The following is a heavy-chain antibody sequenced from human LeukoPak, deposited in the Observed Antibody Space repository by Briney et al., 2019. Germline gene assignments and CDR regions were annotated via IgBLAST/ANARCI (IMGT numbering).Heavy chain of an antibody. Sequence: GGSLRLSCAASGFTFSDYNMRWIRQAPGKGLEWVSSISRSGSTKYYADSVKCRFTISRDNAKNSLVLQMNSLRAEDTAVYYCARVLRYCSGGNCYSGGLGYMDVWGKGTTVTISS. CDR1: GFTFSDYN. CDR2: ISRSGSTK. J-gene: IGHJ6*03. CDR3: ARVLRYCSGGNCYSGGLGYMDV. V-gene: IGHV3-11*01. D-gene: IGHD2-15*01.